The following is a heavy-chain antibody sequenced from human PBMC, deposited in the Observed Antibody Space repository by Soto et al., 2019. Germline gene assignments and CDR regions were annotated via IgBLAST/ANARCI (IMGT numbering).Heavy chain of an antibody. D-gene: IGHD3-22*01. Sequence: QPGGSLRLSCAASGFTFSTYAMTWVRQAPGKGLEWVSSISGSGGSTYYADSVKGRFTISRDNSKNSLYLQMNSLRAEDTAVYYCAKDYYDSSGYVNWFDPWGQGTLGTSPQ. CDR2: ISGSGGST. CDR3: AKDYYDSSGYVNWFDP. V-gene: IGHV3-23*01. J-gene: IGHJ5*02. CDR1: GFTFSTYA.